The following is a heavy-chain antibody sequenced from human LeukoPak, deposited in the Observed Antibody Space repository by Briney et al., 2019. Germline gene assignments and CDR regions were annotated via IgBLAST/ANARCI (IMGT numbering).Heavy chain of an antibody. D-gene: IGHD3-10*01. CDR3: AGSSKGSYYNVFAFDI. Sequence: GGSLRLSCAASGFTFDDYGMSWVRQAPGKGLEWVAVISYDGSNKYYADSVKGRFTISRDNSKNTLYLQMNSLRAEDTAVYYCAGSSKGSYYNVFAFDIWGQGTMVTVSS. CDR1: GFTFDDYG. V-gene: IGHV3-30*03. CDR2: ISYDGSNK. J-gene: IGHJ3*02.